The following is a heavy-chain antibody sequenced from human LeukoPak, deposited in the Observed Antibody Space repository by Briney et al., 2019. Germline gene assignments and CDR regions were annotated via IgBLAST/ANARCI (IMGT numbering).Heavy chain of an antibody. CDR1: GGSFSGYY. V-gene: IGHV4-34*01. CDR3: ARDLDYDSGHYFDY. Sequence: SETLSLTCAVYGGSFSGYYWSWIRQPPGKGLEWIGEIYHSGSTNYNPSLKSRVTISVDTSKNQFSLKLSSVTAADTAVYYCARDLDYDSGHYFDYWGQGTLVTVSS. D-gene: IGHD3-22*01. J-gene: IGHJ4*02. CDR2: IYHSGST.